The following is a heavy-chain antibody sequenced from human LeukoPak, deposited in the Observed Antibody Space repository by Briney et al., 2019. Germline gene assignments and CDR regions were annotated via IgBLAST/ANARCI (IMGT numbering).Heavy chain of an antibody. CDR3: ARSGPGYYAFNDY. Sequence: SETLSLTCAVYGGSFSGYYWSWIRQPPGKGLEWIGEINHSGSTNYNPSLKSRVTISVDTSKNQFSLKLSSVTAADTAVYYCARSGPGYYAFNDYWGQGTLVTVSS. J-gene: IGHJ4*02. D-gene: IGHD3-22*01. CDR2: INHSGST. V-gene: IGHV4-34*01. CDR1: GGSFSGYY.